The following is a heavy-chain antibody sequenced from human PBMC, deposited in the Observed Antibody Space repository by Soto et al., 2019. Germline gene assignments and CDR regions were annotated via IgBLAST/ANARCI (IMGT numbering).Heavy chain of an antibody. Sequence: PSETLSLTCTVSGGSIRSYYWTWIRQPPGKGLEWLGYIFYSGSTFYNPSLKSRVTISIHTSKSQFSLQLTSVTAADTAVYYCARGAADTAMVDSWGQGTLVAVSS. CDR1: GGSIRSYY. CDR2: IFYSGST. CDR3: ARGAADTAMVDS. J-gene: IGHJ4*02. D-gene: IGHD5-18*01. V-gene: IGHV4-59*01.